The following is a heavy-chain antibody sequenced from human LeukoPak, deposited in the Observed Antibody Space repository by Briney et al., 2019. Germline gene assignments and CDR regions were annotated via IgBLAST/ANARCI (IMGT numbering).Heavy chain of an antibody. CDR3: AAGYSYDSFDS. D-gene: IGHD5-18*01. CDR2: ISYSGST. Sequence: SETLSLTCTVSGYSISSGYYWGWIRQPPGKGLEWIGSISYSGSTYYNPSLKSRVTISLDTSKIQFSLKLNSVTAADTAVYYCAAGYSYDSFDSSGQGDLVTASS. CDR1: GYSISSGYY. V-gene: IGHV4-38-2*02. J-gene: IGHJ4*02.